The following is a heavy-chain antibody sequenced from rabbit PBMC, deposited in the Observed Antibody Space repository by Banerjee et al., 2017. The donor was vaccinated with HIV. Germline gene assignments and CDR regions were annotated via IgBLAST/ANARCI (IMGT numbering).Heavy chain of an antibody. CDR2: IYAGSSGTT. CDR1: GFSFSNGYV. D-gene: IGHD5-1*01. V-gene: IGHV1S45*01. CDR3: ARAYVDGSVGVWNL. J-gene: IGHJ4*01. Sequence: EESGGDLVKPEGSLTLTCTASGFSFSNGYVICWVRQAPGKGLEWIACIYAGSSGTTEYASWAKGRFTISKTSSTTVTLQMTSLTVADTATYFCARAYVDGSVGVWNLWGQGTLVTVS.